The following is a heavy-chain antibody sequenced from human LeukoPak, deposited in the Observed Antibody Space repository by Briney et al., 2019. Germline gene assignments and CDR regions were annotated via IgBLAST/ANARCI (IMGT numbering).Heavy chain of an antibody. CDR3: ARVLYRRDSSAYSINYYYYGMDV. Sequence: GGSLRLSCAASGFTFSSYAMHWVRQAPGKGLEWVAVISYDGSNKYYADSVKGRFTISRDNSKNTLYLQMNSLRAADTAVYYCARVLYRRDSSAYSINYYYYGMDVWGQGTTVTVSS. D-gene: IGHD3-22*01. CDR1: GFTFSSYA. CDR2: ISYDGSNK. J-gene: IGHJ6*02. V-gene: IGHV3-30-3*01.